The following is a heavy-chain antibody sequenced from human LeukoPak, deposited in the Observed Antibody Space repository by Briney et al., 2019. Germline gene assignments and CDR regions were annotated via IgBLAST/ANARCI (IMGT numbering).Heavy chain of an antibody. Sequence: GGSLRLSCAASGVTVSSNYMSWVRPAPGTGLDWVSVIYSGGSTYYADSVKGRFTLSRDTSKNTLYLQMNSLRAEDTAVYYCARPRYGSSWYAFDIWGQGTIVTVSS. D-gene: IGHD6-13*01. CDR1: GVTVSSNY. V-gene: IGHV3-53*01. CDR2: IYSGGST. J-gene: IGHJ3*02. CDR3: ARPRYGSSWYAFDI.